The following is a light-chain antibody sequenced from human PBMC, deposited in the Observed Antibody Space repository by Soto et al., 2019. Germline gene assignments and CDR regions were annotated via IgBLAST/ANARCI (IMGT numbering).Light chain of an antibody. CDR1: QSVRNNY. CDR3: QQYGSSPFT. V-gene: IGKV3-20*01. J-gene: IGKJ3*01. CDR2: GAS. Sequence: ELVLTQSPGTLSLSPGERATLSCRASQSVRNNYLAWYQQRPGQAPRLLIYGASQRATGIPDRFSGSGSGTDFTLTISRLEPEDFAVYYCQQYGSSPFTFGPGTKVDIK.